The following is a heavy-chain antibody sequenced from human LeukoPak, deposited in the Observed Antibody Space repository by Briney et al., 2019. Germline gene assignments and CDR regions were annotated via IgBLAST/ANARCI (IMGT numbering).Heavy chain of an antibody. D-gene: IGHD3-3*01. Sequence: GGSLRLSCAASGFTVSSYAMSWVRQAPGKWREWVGSISGRGGSTYYADSVKGRFTISRDITKNTLYLQMNSMRAEDTAVYYCAKDGLRFSEWLPPLGYWGQGTLVTVSS. CDR1: GFTVSSYA. J-gene: IGHJ4*02. CDR2: ISGRGGST. V-gene: IGHV3-23*01. CDR3: AKDGLRFSEWLPPLGY.